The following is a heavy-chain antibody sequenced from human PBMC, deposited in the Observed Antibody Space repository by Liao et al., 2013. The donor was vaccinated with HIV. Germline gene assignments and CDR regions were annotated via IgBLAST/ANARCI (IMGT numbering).Heavy chain of an antibody. D-gene: IGHD1-26*01. J-gene: IGHJ3*02. V-gene: IGHV4-39*02. CDR2: IYYSGTT. CDR1: GGPISGKTYH. Sequence: QMQLQESGPGLVKPSETLSLACTVSGGPISGKTYHWGWIRQPPGKGLEWIGSIYYSGTTYYNPSLRSRVTISIDTSNNHFSLRLSSVTAADTAVYYCARGTRGNTVMEGDDGFDIWGQGTIVSVS. CDR3: ARGTRGNTVMEGDDGFDI.